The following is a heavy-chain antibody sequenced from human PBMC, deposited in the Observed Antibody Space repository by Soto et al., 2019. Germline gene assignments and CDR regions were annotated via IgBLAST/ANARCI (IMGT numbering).Heavy chain of an antibody. V-gene: IGHV3-30*18. CDR3: AKDWHYYDGIGHSATNYYRAHL. D-gene: IGHD3-16*01. CDR1: GLTFRNYG. J-gene: IGHJ3*01. Sequence: QARLVESGGGVVQIGESLRLSCAASGLTFRNYGCHWVLQAPGKGLEWVAVILYDGRNKHYENSVKGRFTITRDYSKTTVYLQMNSLRDEDKARDYGAKDWHYYDGIGHSATNYYRAHLWGQGTAVPVFS. CDR2: ILYDGRNK.